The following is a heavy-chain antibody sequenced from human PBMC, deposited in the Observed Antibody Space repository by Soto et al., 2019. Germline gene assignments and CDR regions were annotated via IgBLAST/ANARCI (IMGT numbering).Heavy chain of an antibody. D-gene: IGHD3-3*01. CDR1: GGSISSYY. CDR3: ARHTEGNTIFGVVIHYYYYLDV. Sequence: SETLSLTCTVSGGSISSYYWNWIRQPPGKGLEWIGYIYYSGSTNYNPSLKSRVTISVDTSKNQFSLKLGSVTAADTAVYYCARHTEGNTIFGVVIHYYYYLDVWGQGTTVTVSS. CDR2: IYYSGST. J-gene: IGHJ6*03. V-gene: IGHV4-59*08.